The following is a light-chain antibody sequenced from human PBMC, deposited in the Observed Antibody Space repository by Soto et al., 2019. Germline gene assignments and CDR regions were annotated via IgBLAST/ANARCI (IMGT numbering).Light chain of an antibody. Sequence: QSALTQPASVSGSPGQSITISCTGTSSDVGSYNLVSWYQQNPGKAPKLMIYEGSKRPSGVSNRFSGSKSGNTASLTISGLQAEDEADYYCCSYAGSSTLFGGGTKVTVL. CDR3: CSYAGSSTL. CDR1: SSDVGSYNL. J-gene: IGLJ2*01. V-gene: IGLV2-23*01. CDR2: EGS.